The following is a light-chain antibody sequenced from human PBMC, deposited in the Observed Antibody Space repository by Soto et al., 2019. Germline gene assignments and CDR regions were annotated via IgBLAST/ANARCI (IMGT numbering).Light chain of an antibody. CDR2: GAS. V-gene: IGKV3-15*01. Sequence: EIVTTPSPATLSVSPVERATLSCMASENIYTNLAWYQQKPGQAPRLLFYGASTRATGLPARFSGSGSGTEFTLTINSLQAEDCAVYYCQQYYNWPRTFGQGTQLEIK. J-gene: IGKJ5*01. CDR1: ENIYTN. CDR3: QQYYNWPRT.